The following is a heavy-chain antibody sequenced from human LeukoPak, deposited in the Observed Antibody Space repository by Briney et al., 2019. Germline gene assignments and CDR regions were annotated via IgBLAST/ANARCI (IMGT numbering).Heavy chain of an antibody. CDR3: AREGELSTLPDPY. V-gene: IGHV4-38-2*02. CDR1: GYSISSGYY. CDR2: ISQSGNT. D-gene: IGHD5-24*01. Sequence: TSETLSLTCTVSGYSISSGYYWAWIRQPPGKGLEWIGSISQSGNTYYNPSLKSRVTILVDTSKNQFSLSLSSVTAADTAVYFCAREGELSTLPDPYWGQGTLVTVS. J-gene: IGHJ4*02.